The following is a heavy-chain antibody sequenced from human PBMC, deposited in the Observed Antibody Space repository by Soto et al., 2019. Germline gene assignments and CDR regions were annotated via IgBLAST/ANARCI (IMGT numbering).Heavy chain of an antibody. V-gene: IGHV3-21*04. CDR3: AKDKGVRYFDWPFDY. D-gene: IGHD3-9*01. Sequence: GGSLRLSCAASGFTFSSYSMNWVRQAPGKGLEWVSSISSSSGNIYYADSVKGRFTISRDNSKNTLYLQMNSLRAEDTAVYYCAKDKGVRYFDWPFDYWGQGTLVTVSS. CDR2: ISSSSGNI. CDR1: GFTFSSYS. J-gene: IGHJ4*02.